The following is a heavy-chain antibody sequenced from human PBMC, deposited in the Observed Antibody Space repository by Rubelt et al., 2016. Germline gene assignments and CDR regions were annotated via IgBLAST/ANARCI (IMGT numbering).Heavy chain of an antibody. Sequence: QVQLQESGPGLVRPSETLSLTCTVSGDSISSHFWNWIRQPPGKGLEWIGYLYDSGSGNYSPSLKSPTTKTLNTSKNQFPRWLTSGTAADTAVDYCARSHSRYNYGALFEYWGLGTLVTVSS. V-gene: IGHV4-59*11. CDR2: LYDSGSG. D-gene: IGHD5-18*01. CDR3: ARSHSRYNYGALFEY. CDR1: GDSISSHF. J-gene: IGHJ4*02.